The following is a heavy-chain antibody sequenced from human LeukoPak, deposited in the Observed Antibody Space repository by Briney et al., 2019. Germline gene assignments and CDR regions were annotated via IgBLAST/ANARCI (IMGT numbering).Heavy chain of an antibody. D-gene: IGHD3-3*01. CDR2: TSTHNGNR. CDR3: ARGAGRDFWSGYCAT. J-gene: IGHJ5*02. V-gene: IGHV1-18*01. Sequence: ASVKVSCKVSGYTFSDFGISWVRQAPGQGLEWMGWTSTHNGNRNYLQKFQGRVTMTTDTSTSTAYMELNGLTSDDTAVYYCARGAGRDFWSGYCATWGQGTLVTVSS. CDR1: GYTFSDFG.